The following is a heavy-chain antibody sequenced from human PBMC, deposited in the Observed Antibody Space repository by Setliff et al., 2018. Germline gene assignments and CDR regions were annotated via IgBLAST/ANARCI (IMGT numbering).Heavy chain of an antibody. V-gene: IGHV1-18*04. CDR2: ISAYNGNT. Sequence: ASVKVSCKASGYIFTNYHIHWVRQAPGQGLEWMGWISAYNGNTNYAQKLQGRVTMTTDTSTSTAYMELRSLRSDDTAVYYCARESGIQLWLGNYYYYYYMDVWGKGTTVTV. D-gene: IGHD5-18*01. CDR3: ARESGIQLWLGNYYYYYYMDV. J-gene: IGHJ6*03. CDR1: GYIFTNYH.